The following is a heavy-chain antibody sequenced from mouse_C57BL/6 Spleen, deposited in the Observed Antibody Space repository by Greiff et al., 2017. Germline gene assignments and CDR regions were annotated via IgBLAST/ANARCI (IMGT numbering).Heavy chain of an antibody. CDR1: GYTFTSYW. CDR3: AGSNGFYAMDY. V-gene: IGHV1-52*01. Sequence: VQLQQPGAELVRPGSSVKLSCKASGYTFTSYWMHWVKQRPIQGLEWIGNIDPSDSETHYNQKFKDKATLTVDKSSSTAYMQLSSLTSEDSAVYYCAGSNGFYAMDYWGQGTSVTVSS. CDR2: IDPSDSET. J-gene: IGHJ4*01. D-gene: IGHD2-2*01.